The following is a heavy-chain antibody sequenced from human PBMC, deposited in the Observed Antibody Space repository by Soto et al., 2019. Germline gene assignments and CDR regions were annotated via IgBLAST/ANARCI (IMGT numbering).Heavy chain of an antibody. CDR3: ARGVGSSPPRY. J-gene: IGHJ4*02. D-gene: IGHD1-26*01. CDR1: GGSISPYY. Sequence: QVQLQEAGPGLVKSSETLSLTCTVSGGSISPYYWSWIRQPPGKGLEWVGYISYSGNANYSPSLKSRVFMSVDTSKNQISLSLTSATAADTAVYYCARGVGSSPPRYWGQGTQVTVSS. CDR2: ISYSGNA. V-gene: IGHV4-59*01.